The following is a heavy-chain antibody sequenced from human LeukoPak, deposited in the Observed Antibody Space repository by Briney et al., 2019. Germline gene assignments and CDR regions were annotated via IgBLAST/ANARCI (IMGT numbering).Heavy chain of an antibody. CDR2: ISSSGYI. J-gene: IGHJ4*02. D-gene: IGHD4-17*01. Sequence: GGSLRLSCAASGFTFSSYTMNWVRQAPGKGLEWVSSISSSGYIYYADSVKGRSTLSRDNAKNSLYLQMSSRRAEDTAVYYCASGYGDYAYWGQGTLVTVSS. CDR3: ASGYGDYAY. CDR1: GFTFSSYT. V-gene: IGHV3-21*01.